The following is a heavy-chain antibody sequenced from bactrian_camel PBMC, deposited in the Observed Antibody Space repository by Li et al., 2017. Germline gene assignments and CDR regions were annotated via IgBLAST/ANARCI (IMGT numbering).Heavy chain of an antibody. CDR1: GFSFNTYS. D-gene: IGHD1*01. CDR2: INIGGTKI. Sequence: VQLVESGGGLVQPGGSLRLSCAVSGFSFNTYSMNWVRQPPGKGLEWVARINIGGTKIAYADSVKGRFTISRDDAKNTLYLQLNNLETEDTAMYYCVIGCCFANLNRGAKGTQVTVS. V-gene: IGHV3S40*01. J-gene: IGHJ4*01.